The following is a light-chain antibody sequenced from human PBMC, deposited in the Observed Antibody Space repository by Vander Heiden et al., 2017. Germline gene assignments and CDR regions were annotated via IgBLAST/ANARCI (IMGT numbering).Light chain of an antibody. CDR2: AAS. CDR1: QSIRND. V-gene: IGKV1-6*01. J-gene: IGKJ4*02. CDR3: RQAYKDPRT. Sequence: ASPMTPSPSSLSASVGDRVTITCRASQSIRNDLSWYQQKPGKAPKLLIYAASSLQSGVPSRFSGSGSGTDFTLTISSLQPEDFATYYCRQAYKDPRTFGEGTKLEIK.